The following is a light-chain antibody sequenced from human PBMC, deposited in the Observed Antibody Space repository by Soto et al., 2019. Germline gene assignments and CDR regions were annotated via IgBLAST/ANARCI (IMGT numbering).Light chain of an antibody. Sequence: DIQMTQSPSSLSASVGDRVIITCRASQSISNYLNWYQQKPGKAPKLLIFAASSLQSGVPSRFSGSGSGTNFTLTISSLQPEDFAAYYCQQSYSTPTFGQGTKVEIK. CDR3: QQSYSTPT. CDR2: AAS. V-gene: IGKV1-39*01. J-gene: IGKJ1*01. CDR1: QSISNY.